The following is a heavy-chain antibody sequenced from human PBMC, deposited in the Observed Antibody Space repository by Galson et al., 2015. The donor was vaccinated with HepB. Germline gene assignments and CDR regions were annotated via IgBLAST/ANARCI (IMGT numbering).Heavy chain of an antibody. CDR2: IIPIFGTA. J-gene: IGHJ5*02. V-gene: IGHV1-69*13. Sequence: SVKVSCKASGGTFSSYAISWVRQAPGQGLEWIGGIIPIFGTANYAQKFQGRVTITADESTSTAYMELSSLRSEDTAVYYCARENSSGWYGGWFDPWGQGTLVTVSS. D-gene: IGHD6-19*01. CDR3: ARENSSGWYGGWFDP. CDR1: GGTFSSYA.